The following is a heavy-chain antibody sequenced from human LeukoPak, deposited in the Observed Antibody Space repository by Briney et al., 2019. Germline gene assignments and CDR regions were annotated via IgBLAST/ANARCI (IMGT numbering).Heavy chain of an antibody. CDR2: IYYSGST. D-gene: IGHD4-17*01. J-gene: IGHJ2*01. CDR3: ARHVPDDYGDYRPYWYFDL. Sequence: NPSETLSLTCTVSGGSISSYYWSWIRQPPGKGLEWIGYIYYSGSTNYNPSLKSRVTISVDTSKNQFSLKLSSVTAADTAVYYCARHVPDDYGDYRPYWYFDLWGRGTLVTVSS. V-gene: IGHV4-59*08. CDR1: GGSISSYY.